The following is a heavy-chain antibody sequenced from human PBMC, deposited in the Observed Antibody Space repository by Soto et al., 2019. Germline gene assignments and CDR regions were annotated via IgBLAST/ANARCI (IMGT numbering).Heavy chain of an antibody. CDR3: ATMELWGTTTNFDY. D-gene: IGHD3-16*01. CDR2: FDPEDGET. CDR1: GYTLTELS. V-gene: IGHV1-24*01. Sequence: ASVKVSCKVSGYTLTELSMHWVRQAPGKGLEWMGGFDPEDGETIYAQKFQGRVTMTEDTSTDKAYMELSSLRSEDTAVYYCATMELWGTTTNFDYWGQGTLVTVSS. J-gene: IGHJ4*02.